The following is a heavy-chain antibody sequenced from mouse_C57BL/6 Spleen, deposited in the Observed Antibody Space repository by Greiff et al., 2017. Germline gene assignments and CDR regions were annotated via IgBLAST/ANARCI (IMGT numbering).Heavy chain of an antibody. CDR3: ASLRRGDAMDY. V-gene: IGHV2-6*01. CDR1: GFSLTSYG. Sequence: VKLMESGPGLVAPSQSLSITCTVSGFSLTSYGVDWVRQSPGKGLEWLGVIWGVGSTNYNSALKSRLSISKDNSKSQVFLKMNSLQTDDTAMYXCASLRRGDAMDYWGQGTSVTVSS. J-gene: IGHJ4*01. D-gene: IGHD2-12*01. CDR2: IWGVGST.